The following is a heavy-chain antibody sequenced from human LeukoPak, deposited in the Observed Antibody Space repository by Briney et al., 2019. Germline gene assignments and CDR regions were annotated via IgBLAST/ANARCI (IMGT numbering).Heavy chain of an antibody. D-gene: IGHD2-21*02. CDR1: GYSFTSYW. CDR3: ARLRGDHVKDNWFDP. CDR2: FYPGDSDT. V-gene: IGHV5-51*01. Sequence: GESLKISCNGSGYSFTSYWIGWVRQMPGKGLEWMGIFYPGDSDTRYSPSFQGQVTISADKSISTAYLQWSSLKASDTAMYYCARLRGDHVKDNWFDPWGQGTLVTVSS. J-gene: IGHJ5*02.